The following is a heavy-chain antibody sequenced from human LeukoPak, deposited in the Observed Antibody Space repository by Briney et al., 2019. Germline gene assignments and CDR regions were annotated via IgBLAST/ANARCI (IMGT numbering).Heavy chain of an antibody. CDR3: AKVRIAARLFDY. CDR2: ISGSGGST. J-gene: IGHJ4*02. V-gene: IGHV3-23*01. CDR1: GFTFSSYA. Sequence: GGSLRLSCAASGFTFSSYAMSWVRQAPGRGLEWVSAISGSGGSTYYADSVKGRFTISRDNSKNTLYLQMNSLRAKDTAVYYCAKVRIAARLFDYWGQGTLVTVSS. D-gene: IGHD6-6*01.